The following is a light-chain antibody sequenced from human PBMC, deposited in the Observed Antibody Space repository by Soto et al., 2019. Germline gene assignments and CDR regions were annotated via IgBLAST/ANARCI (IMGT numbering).Light chain of an antibody. CDR1: RGISSY. CDR2: AAS. CDR3: QQYYSYPRT. V-gene: IGKV1-8*01. J-gene: IGKJ1*01. Sequence: AIRMTQSPSSFSASTGDRVTITCRASRGISSYLAGYQQKPGKAPKLMIYAASTLQSGVPSRFSGSGSGTDFTLTISCLQSEDFATYYCQQYYSYPRTFGQGTKVDI.